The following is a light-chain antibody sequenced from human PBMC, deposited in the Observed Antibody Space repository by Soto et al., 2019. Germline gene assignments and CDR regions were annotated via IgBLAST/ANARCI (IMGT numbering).Light chain of an antibody. CDR1: HVLLHITGETF. CDR2: EVS. V-gene: IGKV2D-29*02. Sequence: DVVMTQTPLSLSVTPVQPCSISCSSGHVLLHITGETFLFWYLQKPGQSPQLLIYEVSTRVSGVPDRFSGSGSGTDFTLEISRVETDDVGIYYCMQSTQLPPTFGQGTRLEI. CDR3: MQSTQLPPT. J-gene: IGKJ5*01.